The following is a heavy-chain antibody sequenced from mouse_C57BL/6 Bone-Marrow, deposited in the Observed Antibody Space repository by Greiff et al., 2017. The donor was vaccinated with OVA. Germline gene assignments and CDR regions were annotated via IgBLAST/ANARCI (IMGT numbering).Heavy chain of an antibody. Sequence: VQLQQPGAELVRPGTSVKLSCKASGYTFTSYWMHWVKQRPGQGLEWIGVIDPSDSYPNYNQKFKGKATLTVDTSSSTAYMQLSSLASEDSAVYYCARFGRGYWGQGTTLTVSS. CDR3: ARFGRGY. J-gene: IGHJ2*01. CDR1: GYTFTSYW. V-gene: IGHV1-59*01. D-gene: IGHD3-1*01. CDR2: IDPSDSYP.